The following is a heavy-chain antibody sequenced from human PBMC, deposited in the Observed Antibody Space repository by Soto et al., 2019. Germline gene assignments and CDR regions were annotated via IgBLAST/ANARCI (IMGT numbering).Heavy chain of an antibody. D-gene: IGHD5-12*01. V-gene: IGHV3-30*03. J-gene: IGHJ4*02. CDR1: GFTLSSHG. Sequence: QVQLVESGGGVVQPGRSLRLSCAASGFTLSSHGMQWVRQAPGKGLEWVSVISHDGSEKYYVDSVKGRFTISRDNSKNTFNLQMNSLRGEDTAVYYCVRAGGGSGYNPFDFWGQGTLVTVSS. CDR2: ISHDGSEK. CDR3: VRAGGGSGYNPFDF.